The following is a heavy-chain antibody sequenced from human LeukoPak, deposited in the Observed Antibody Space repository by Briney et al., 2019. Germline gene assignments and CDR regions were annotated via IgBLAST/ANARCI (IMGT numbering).Heavy chain of an antibody. J-gene: IGHJ4*02. Sequence: GGSLRLSRAASGFTVSSNYMSWVRQAPGKGLEWVSVIYSGGSTYYADSVKGRFTISRDNSKNTLYLQMNSLRAEDTAVYYCATIAAAGIFDYWGQGTLVTVSS. CDR3: ATIAAAGIFDY. V-gene: IGHV3-53*01. D-gene: IGHD6-13*01. CDR1: GFTVSSNY. CDR2: IYSGGST.